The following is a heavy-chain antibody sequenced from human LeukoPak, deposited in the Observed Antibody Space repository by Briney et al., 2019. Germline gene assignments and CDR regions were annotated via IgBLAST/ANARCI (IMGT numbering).Heavy chain of an antibody. V-gene: IGHV3-53*01. CDR3: ARLYSSYFDY. D-gene: IGHD6-19*01. CDR2: IYSGGST. CDR1: GFTVSSNC. J-gene: IGHJ4*02. Sequence: GGSLRLSCAASGFTVSSNCMSWVRQAPGKGLEWVSVIYSGGSTYYADSVKGRFTISRDNSKNTLYLQMNSLRAEDTAVYYCARLYSSYFDYWGQGTLVTVSS.